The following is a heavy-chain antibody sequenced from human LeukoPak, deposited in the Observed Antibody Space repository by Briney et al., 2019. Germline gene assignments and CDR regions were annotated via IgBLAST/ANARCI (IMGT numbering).Heavy chain of an antibody. J-gene: IGHJ4*02. CDR2: ISGSGGST. D-gene: IGHD3-9*01. V-gene: IGHV3-23*01. CDR3: ATQEAEAFDSDLDY. CDR1: GFTFSSFS. Sequence: GGSLRLSCAASGFTFSSFSMNWVRQAPGKGLEWVSAISGSGGSTYYADSVKGRFTISRDNSKNTLYLQMNSLRAEDTAVYYCATQEAEAFDSDLDYWGQGTLVTVSS.